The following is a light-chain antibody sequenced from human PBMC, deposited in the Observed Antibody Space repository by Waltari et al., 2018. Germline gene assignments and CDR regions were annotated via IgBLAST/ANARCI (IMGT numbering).Light chain of an antibody. V-gene: IGKV2-30*01. CDR3: MQGSYWPFT. CDR2: KVS. CDR1: QSLVYRYGNTY. J-gene: IGKJ3*01. Sequence: DVVVTQSPLSLPVTLGQPASIPCRSSQSLVYRYGNTYLYWFHQRPGQSPRRLIYKVSNRDSGVPDRFSGSGSGTDFTLKISRVEAEDVGVYYCMQGSYWPFTFGPGTKVDIK.